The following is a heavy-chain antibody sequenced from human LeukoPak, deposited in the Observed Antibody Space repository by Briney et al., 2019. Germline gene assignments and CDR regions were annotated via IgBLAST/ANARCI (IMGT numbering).Heavy chain of an antibody. J-gene: IGHJ5*02. CDR3: APSRPQKGFDP. CDR1: GGTFSSYA. V-gene: IGHV1-69*06. Sequence: GASVKVSCKASGGTFSSYAISWVRQAPGQGLEWMGGIIPIFGTANYAQKFQGRVTITADKSTSTAYMELSSLRSEDTAVYYCAPSRPQKGFDPWGQGTLVTVSS. CDR2: IIPIFGTA.